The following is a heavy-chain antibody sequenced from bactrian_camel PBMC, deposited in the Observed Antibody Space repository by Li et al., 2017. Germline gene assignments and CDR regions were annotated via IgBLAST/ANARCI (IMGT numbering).Heavy chain of an antibody. CDR3: AADLGWCGSRPLQREFRN. CDR1: GNTYRSSC. CDR2: VDSYGTT. J-gene: IGHJ4*01. Sequence: HVQLVESGGGSVQAGGSLRLSCAAPGNTYRSSCMYWYREAPGKERKFVASVDSYGTTNYATSVKGRFTISQEDAKNTWNLQMNNLTPEDTAVYYCAADLGWCGSRPLQREFRNWGQGTQVTVS. V-gene: IGHV3S53*01. D-gene: IGHD2*01.